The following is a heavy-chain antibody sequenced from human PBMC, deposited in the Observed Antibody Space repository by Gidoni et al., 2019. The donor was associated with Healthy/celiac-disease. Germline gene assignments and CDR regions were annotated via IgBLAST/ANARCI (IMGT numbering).Heavy chain of an antibody. CDR3: AIAENIVVVPEGGTFDP. CDR1: GGTFSSYA. V-gene: IGHV1-69*01. CDR2: IIPIFGTA. D-gene: IGHD2-2*01. J-gene: IGHJ5*02. Sequence: QVQLVQSGAEVKKPGSSVKVSCKASGGTFSSYAISWVRQAPGQGLEWMGGIIPIFGTANYAQKFQGRVTITADESTSTAYMELSSLRSEDTAVYYCAIAENIVVVPEGGTFDPWGQGTLVTVSS.